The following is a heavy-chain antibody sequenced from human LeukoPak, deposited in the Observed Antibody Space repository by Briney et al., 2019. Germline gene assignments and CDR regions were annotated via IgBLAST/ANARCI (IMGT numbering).Heavy chain of an antibody. D-gene: IGHD3-22*01. V-gene: IGHV3-53*01. CDR3: ASWLKEYHSDSSGYCPYYGFDV. CDR2: IYRDGST. CDR1: RFTVSSNY. Sequence: GWSLPLTCAASRFTVSSNYMSWVRQAPGKGLEWVSIIYRDGSTYYADSVKGRFTSSIDNSKNTLYLQMSSLRAEDTAVYYCASWLKEYHSDSSGYCPYYGFDVWGQRTMVTVSS. J-gene: IGHJ3*01.